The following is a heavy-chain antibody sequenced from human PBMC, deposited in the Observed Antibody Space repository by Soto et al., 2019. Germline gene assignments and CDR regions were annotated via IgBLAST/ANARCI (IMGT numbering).Heavy chain of an antibody. CDR3: AKDRAYIVATIDAYYFDY. Sequence: PGGSLRLSCAASAFTFSSYGMHWVRQLADNGLEWVAVISYDGSNKYYADSVKGRFTISRDNSKNTLYLQMNSLRAEDTAVYYCAKDRAYIVATIDAYYFDYWGQGTLVTVSS. CDR1: AFTFSSYG. V-gene: IGHV3-30*18. D-gene: IGHD5-12*01. J-gene: IGHJ4*02. CDR2: ISYDGSNK.